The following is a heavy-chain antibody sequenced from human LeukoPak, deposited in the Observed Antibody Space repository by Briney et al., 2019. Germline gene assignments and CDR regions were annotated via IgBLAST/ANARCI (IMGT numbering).Heavy chain of an antibody. J-gene: IGHJ4*02. CDR3: ARGGTTGTTSPDY. V-gene: IGHV3-21*01. CDR2: ISSSSSYI. D-gene: IGHD1-1*01. Sequence: PGGSLRLSCAASGFTFSSYSMNWARQAPGKGLEWVSSISSSSSYIYYADSVKGRFTISRDNAKNSLYLQMNSLRAEDTAVYYCARGGTTGTTSPDYWGQGTLVTVSS. CDR1: GFTFSSYS.